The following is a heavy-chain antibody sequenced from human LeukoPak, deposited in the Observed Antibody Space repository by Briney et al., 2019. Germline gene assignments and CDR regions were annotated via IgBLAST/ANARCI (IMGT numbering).Heavy chain of an antibody. D-gene: IGHD3-10*01. J-gene: IGHJ4*02. CDR3: ARRYGSGSSGTFDY. CDR2: IYHTGST. Sequence: SETLSLTCTISGGSVSDYYWSWIRQSPGKGLEWIGYIYHTGSTSYSPSPKSRVTISADTSQNQFSLKLSSVTAADTAVYYCARRYGSGSSGTFDYWGQGTLVTVSS. V-gene: IGHV4-59*02. CDR1: GGSVSDYY.